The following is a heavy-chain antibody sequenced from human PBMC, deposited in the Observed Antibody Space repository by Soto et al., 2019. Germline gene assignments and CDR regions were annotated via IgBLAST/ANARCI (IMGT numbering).Heavy chain of an antibody. Sequence: SETLSLTCTVSSGSISSTIYSWDWIRQTPGKGLQWIGQINHSGSANYNPSLKSRVTISVHTSSSQFSLELSSVTAADTAVYYCARGLISGSHYSGGWYYFDSWGQGTQVTVSS. D-gene: IGHD1-26*01. V-gene: IGHV4-39*07. CDR2: INHSGSA. J-gene: IGHJ4*02. CDR3: ARGLISGSHYSGGWYYFDS. CDR1: SGSISSTIYS.